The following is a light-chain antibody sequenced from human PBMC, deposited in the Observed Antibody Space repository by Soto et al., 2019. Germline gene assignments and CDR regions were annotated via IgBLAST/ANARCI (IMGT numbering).Light chain of an antibody. Sequence: QSALTQPASVSGSPGQSITISCTGTSSDVGGYNYVSWYQQHPGKAPKLVIYEVSNRPSGVSNRFSGSKSGNTASLTISGLHAEDEADYYCSSYTSSSTLVFGPGTQVTVL. J-gene: IGLJ1*01. CDR2: EVS. V-gene: IGLV2-14*01. CDR3: SSYTSSSTLV. CDR1: SSDVGGYNY.